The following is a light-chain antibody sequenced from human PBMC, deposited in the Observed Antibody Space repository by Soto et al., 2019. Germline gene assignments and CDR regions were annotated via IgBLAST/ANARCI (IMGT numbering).Light chain of an antibody. CDR3: QQYGSSGT. V-gene: IGKV3-20*01. CDR2: GAS. Sequence: EIVLTESPGTLSLSPGERATLSCRASQSVSNNYLAWYQQKPGQAPRLLIYGASNRVTGSPDRFSGSGSVTDFTLTISRLEPEDFAVYYCQQYGSSGTFGQGTRLEIK. CDR1: QSVSNNY. J-gene: IGKJ5*01.